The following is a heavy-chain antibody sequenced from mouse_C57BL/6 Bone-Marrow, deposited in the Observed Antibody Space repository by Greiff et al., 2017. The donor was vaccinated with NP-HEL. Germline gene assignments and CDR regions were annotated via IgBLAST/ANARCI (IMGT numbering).Heavy chain of an antibody. D-gene: IGHD2-4*01. V-gene: IGHV7-1*01. J-gene: IGHJ4*01. Sequence: EVQLMESGGGLVQSGRSLRLSCATSGFTFSDFYMEWVRQAPGKGLEWIAASRNKANDYTTEYNASGKGRFIVYRASSQSVLYLHMNAMRDEDTDIYYCARDARYEYDGVYALDYWGQGTSVTVAS. CDR1: GFTFSDFY. CDR3: ARDARYEYDGVYALDY. CDR2: SRNKANDYTT.